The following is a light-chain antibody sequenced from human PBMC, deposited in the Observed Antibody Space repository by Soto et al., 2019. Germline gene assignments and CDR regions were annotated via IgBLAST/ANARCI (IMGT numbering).Light chain of an antibody. CDR3: KQLNTXPVT. Sequence: IQLTQSPSSLSASVGDSGTITCRASQCISRYLSWYQQKPGRAPKLLISAASTLQSGVPARFSGSGSGTDFTLSLTSLQPEDFATYYSKQLNTXPVTSGGGTKV. CDR1: QCISRY. J-gene: IGKJ4*01. CDR2: AAS. V-gene: IGKV1-9*01.